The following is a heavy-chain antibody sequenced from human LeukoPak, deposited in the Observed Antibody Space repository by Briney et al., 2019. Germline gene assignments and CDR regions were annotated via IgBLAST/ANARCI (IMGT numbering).Heavy chain of an antibody. CDR2: IRYDGSNK. Sequence: GGSLSLSCAASGFPFSSYWMTWVGQAPGKGLEWVAFIRYDGSNKYYADSVKGRFTISRDNSKNTLYLQMNSLRAEDTAVYYCARDPQHYYDSSGYYSDWGQGTLVTVSS. CDR1: GFPFSSYW. J-gene: IGHJ4*02. CDR3: ARDPQHYYDSSGYYSD. D-gene: IGHD3-22*01. V-gene: IGHV3-30*02.